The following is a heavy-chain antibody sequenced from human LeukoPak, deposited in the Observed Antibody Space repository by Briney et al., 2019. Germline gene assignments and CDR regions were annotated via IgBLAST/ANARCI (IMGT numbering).Heavy chain of an antibody. CDR3: ARGGANSNWNDPRNWFDP. J-gene: IGHJ5*02. D-gene: IGHD1-1*01. V-gene: IGHV3-11*01. Sequence: GGSLRLSCEASGFDLSDYYMTWIRQTPGRGLEWVSYITTSGSTIYYADSVKGRFTISRDNSKNSLFLHMNSLRAEDTAIYYCARGGANSNWNDPRNWFDPWGQGTLVIVSS. CDR2: ITTSGSTI. CDR1: GFDLSDYY.